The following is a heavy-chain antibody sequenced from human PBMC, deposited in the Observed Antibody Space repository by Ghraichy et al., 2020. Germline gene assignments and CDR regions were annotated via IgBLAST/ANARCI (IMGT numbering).Heavy chain of an antibody. J-gene: IGHJ6*02. V-gene: IGHV1-3*01. CDR2: INAGNGNT. CDR3: ARLGVVVPAARYYGMDV. Sequence: ASVKVSCKASGYTFTSYAMHWVRQAPGQRLEWMGWINAGNGNTKYSQKFQGRVTITKDTSASTAYMELSSLRSEDTAVYYCARLGVVVPAARYYGMDVWGQGTTVNVS. D-gene: IGHD2-2*01. CDR1: GYTFTSYA.